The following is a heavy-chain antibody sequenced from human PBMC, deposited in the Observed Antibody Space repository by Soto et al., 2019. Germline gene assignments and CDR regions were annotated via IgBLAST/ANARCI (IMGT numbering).Heavy chain of an antibody. D-gene: IGHD3-10*01. CDR1: GGSVSSGSYY. Sequence: SETLCLTCTVSGGSVSSGSYYWSWIRQPPGKGLEWIGYIYYSGSTNYNPSLKSRVTISVDTSKNQFSLKLSSVTAADTAVYYCARDQILWFGELSAGMDVWGQGTTVTVSS. CDR3: ARDQILWFGELSAGMDV. CDR2: IYYSGST. V-gene: IGHV4-61*01. J-gene: IGHJ6*02.